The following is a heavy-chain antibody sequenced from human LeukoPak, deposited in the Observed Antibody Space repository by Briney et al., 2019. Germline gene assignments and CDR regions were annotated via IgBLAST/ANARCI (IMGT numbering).Heavy chain of an antibody. J-gene: IGHJ4*02. CDR3: ARDGFPNYYDSSGYYPPPDY. Sequence: ASVKVSCKASGYTFTSYYMHWVRQAPGQGLEWMGIINPSGGSTSYAQKFQGRVTMTRDTSISTAYMELSRLRSDDTAVYYCARDGFPNYYDSSGYYPPPDYWGQGTLVTVSS. CDR1: GYTFTSYY. CDR2: INPSGGST. V-gene: IGHV1-46*01. D-gene: IGHD3-22*01.